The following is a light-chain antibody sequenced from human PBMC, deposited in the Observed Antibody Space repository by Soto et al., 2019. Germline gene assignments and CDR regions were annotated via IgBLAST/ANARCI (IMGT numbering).Light chain of an antibody. V-gene: IGKV3-11*01. CDR2: DAS. CDR3: QQRSNWPAT. Sequence: EIVLTQSPATLSLSPGERATLSCRASQSVSSYLAWYQQKPGQAPRLLIYDASNRATGIPARFSGSGYGTDFPLTISSLEPEDFAVYYCQQRSNWPATFGQGTKLEIK. J-gene: IGKJ2*01. CDR1: QSVSSY.